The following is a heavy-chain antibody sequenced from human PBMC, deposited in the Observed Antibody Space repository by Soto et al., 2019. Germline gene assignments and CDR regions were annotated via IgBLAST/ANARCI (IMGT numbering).Heavy chain of an antibody. J-gene: IGHJ6*02. Sequence: ASETLSLTCSIYGGSFSGYYWSWIRQPPGKGLEWIGDITHSGSTNYNPSLRGRVTISVDTSKNQFSLKLNSVTAADTAVYFCARGGVAAAVSFYYYGMDVSGQGTTVTVSS. CDR1: GGSFSGYY. CDR2: ITHSGST. V-gene: IGHV4-34*01. CDR3: ARGGVAAAVSFYYYGMDV. D-gene: IGHD6-13*01.